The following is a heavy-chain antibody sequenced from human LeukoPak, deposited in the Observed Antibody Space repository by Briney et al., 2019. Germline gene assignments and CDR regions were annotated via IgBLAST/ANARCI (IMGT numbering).Heavy chain of an antibody. J-gene: IGHJ3*02. CDR1: GYTFTGYY. CDR2: ISAYTGNT. D-gene: IGHD3-10*01. CDR3: ARDPGDFEGSMMRGLTQDDDRAFDI. Sequence: GASVKVSCKASGYTFTGYYMYWVRQAPGQGLEWLGWISAYTGNTDYAQKLQGRVTMTTDTSTSTAYMELRSLRSDDTAVYFCARDPGDFEGSMMRGLTQDDDRAFDIWGQGTMVTVSS. V-gene: IGHV1-18*04.